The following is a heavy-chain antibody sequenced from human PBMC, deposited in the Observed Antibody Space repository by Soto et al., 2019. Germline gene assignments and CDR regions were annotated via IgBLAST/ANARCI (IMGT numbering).Heavy chain of an antibody. D-gene: IGHD3-10*01. CDR3: ARDGSDYGSGSYEDY. J-gene: IGHJ4*02. CDR2: ISSSSSYI. CDR1: GFTFSSYS. V-gene: IGHV3-21*01. Sequence: EVQLVESGGGLVKPGGSLRLSCAASGFTFSSYSMNWVRQAPGKGLEWVSSISSSSSYIYYADSVKGRFTISRDNAKNSLYLQMNSRRAEDTAVYYCARDGSDYGSGSYEDYWGQGTLVTVSS.